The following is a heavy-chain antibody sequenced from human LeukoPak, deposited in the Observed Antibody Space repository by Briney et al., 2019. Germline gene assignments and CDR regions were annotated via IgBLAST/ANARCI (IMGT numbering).Heavy chain of an antibody. CDR1: GYIFSGYY. Sequence: GASVKVSCKASGYIFSGYYMHWVRQAPGQGLEWMGWINPNSGATNYAQKFQGRVTVTRDRTISTVYMELSSLGSDDTAVYYCARGIYSYSTPLDYCGQGTLVTVSS. D-gene: IGHD2/OR15-2a*01. CDR2: INPNSGAT. J-gene: IGHJ4*02. V-gene: IGHV1-2*02. CDR3: ARGIYSYSTPLDY.